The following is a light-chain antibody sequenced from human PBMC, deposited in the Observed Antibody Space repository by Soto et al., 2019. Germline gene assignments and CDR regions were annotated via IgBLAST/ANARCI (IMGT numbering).Light chain of an antibody. CDR3: NKDNSYPWT. CDR2: KAS. V-gene: IGKV1-5*03. Sequence: DIQMTQSPSTLSASVGDRVTITCRASQNINNWLAWFQQKPGKAPTLLIYKASGLESGVTSRSIGRVSAPDFTLTISSLQHDDFSTYYCNKDNSYPWTFGPGNKVEIK. J-gene: IGKJ1*01. CDR1: QNINNW.